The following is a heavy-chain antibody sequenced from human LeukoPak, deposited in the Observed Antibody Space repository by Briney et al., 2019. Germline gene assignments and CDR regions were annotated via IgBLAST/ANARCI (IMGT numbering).Heavy chain of an antibody. V-gene: IGHV1-18*01. CDR3: ARDCIGCHGFDY. D-gene: IGHD2-15*01. CDR2: VSAYAGNT. CDR1: GYTFTSYG. J-gene: IGHJ4*02. Sequence: ASVKVSCKTSGYTFTSYGITWVRQAPGQGLEWMGWVSAYAGNTNYVQKIQGRVTMTTDTSTSTAYMELRSPRSDDTAVYYCARDCIGCHGFDYWGQGTLATVSS.